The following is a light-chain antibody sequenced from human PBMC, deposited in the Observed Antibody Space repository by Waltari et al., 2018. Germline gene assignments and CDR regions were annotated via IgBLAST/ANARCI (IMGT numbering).Light chain of an antibody. J-gene: IGLJ3*02. CDR3: CSYAGAGTGV. CDR1: SGAVGRYNL. V-gene: IGLV2-23*02. CDR2: EVG. Sequence: QSALTQPASVSGSPGQSITISCTGTSGAVGRYNLVPWYQQHPGKAPKLMIYEVGKRPSGISNRFSGSKSGNTASLTISGLQAEDEADYYCCSYAGAGTGVFGGGTKVTVL.